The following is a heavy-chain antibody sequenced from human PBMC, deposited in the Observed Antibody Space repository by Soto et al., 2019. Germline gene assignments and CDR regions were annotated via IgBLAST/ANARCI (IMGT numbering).Heavy chain of an antibody. V-gene: IGHV3-53*01. J-gene: IGHJ5*02. CDR1: GFSISDNY. CDR3: AKDRSPTTVVIPAWSPNWFDP. Sequence: PGGSLRLSCAASGFSISDNYMTWVRQAPGKRLEWVSVLYSGGTATSYADSVKGRFTVSRDTSKNTLYLQMNSLRAEDTAVYYCAKDRSPTTVVIPAWSPNWFDPWGQGTLVTVSS. CDR2: LYSGGTAT. D-gene: IGHD4-17*01.